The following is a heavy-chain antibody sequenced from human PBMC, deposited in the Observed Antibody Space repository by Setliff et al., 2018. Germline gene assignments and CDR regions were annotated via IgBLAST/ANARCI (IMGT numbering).Heavy chain of an antibody. D-gene: IGHD2-15*01. CDR1: AYSISSGYY. CDR3: ARLGSGGSLTVDY. V-gene: IGHV4-38-2*02. Sequence: LSLTCTVSAYSISSGYYWGWIRQPPGKGLEWIGSIYHSGSTYYNPSLKSRVTISVDTSKNQFSLKLSSVTAADTAVYYCARLGSGGSLTVDYWGQGTLVTVSS. J-gene: IGHJ4*02. CDR2: IYHSGST.